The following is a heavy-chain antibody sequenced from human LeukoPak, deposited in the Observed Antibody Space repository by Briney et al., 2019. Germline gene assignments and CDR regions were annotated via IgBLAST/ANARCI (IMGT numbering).Heavy chain of an antibody. CDR2: IYYSGAT. V-gene: IGHV4-59*08. Sequence: SETLSLTCTVSGGSISNFYWNWIRQPPGKGLEWIGYIYYSGATNYNPSLKSRVTISVDASKNQFSLKLNSVTAADTAVYYCARHSSSSRAHGYWGQGTLVTVSS. CDR1: GGSISNFY. CDR3: ARHSSSSRAHGY. D-gene: IGHD6-6*01. J-gene: IGHJ4*02.